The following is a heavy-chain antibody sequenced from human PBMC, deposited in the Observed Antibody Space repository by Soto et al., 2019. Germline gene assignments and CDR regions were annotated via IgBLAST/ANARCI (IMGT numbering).Heavy chain of an antibody. Sequence: PGGSLRLSCAASGFTFSRYDMHWVRQAPGKGLEWLAVISYDGSNKYYRDSVKGRFTISRGNSRNTLYLQMNSLRPEDTAVYYCAKGSYSGTYSDFDYWGQGTLVTVSS. D-gene: IGHD1-26*01. V-gene: IGHV3-30*18. CDR2: ISYDGSNK. CDR3: AKGSYSGTYSDFDY. J-gene: IGHJ4*02. CDR1: GFTFSRYD.